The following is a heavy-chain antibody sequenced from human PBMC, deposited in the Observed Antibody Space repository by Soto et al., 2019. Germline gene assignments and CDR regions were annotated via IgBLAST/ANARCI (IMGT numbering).Heavy chain of an antibody. CDR3: ARAECSTPDCLTAYYSYGLDV. D-gene: IGHD2-2*01. CDR2: INTAGTTK. V-gene: IGHV3-48*03. CDR1: GFTFSNFE. Sequence: GGSLRLSCAASGFTFSNFEMHWVRQAPGKGLEWVSYINTAGTTKYYAESVKGRFTISRDNARNSLFLQMDSLSAEDTAVYYCARAECSTPDCLTAYYSYGLDVWGQGTTVTVSS. J-gene: IGHJ6*02.